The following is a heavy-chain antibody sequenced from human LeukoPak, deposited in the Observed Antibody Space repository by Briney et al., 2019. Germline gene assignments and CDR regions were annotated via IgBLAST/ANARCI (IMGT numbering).Heavy chain of an antibody. CDR1: GFTFSSYA. Sequence: GRFLRLSCAASGFTFSSYAMHWVRQAPGKGLELVAVISYDGSNKYYADSVKGRFTISRDNSKNTLYLQMNSLRAEDTAVYYCARDVEMATIGGDYYYGMDVWGQGTTVTASS. CDR2: ISYDGSNK. J-gene: IGHJ6*02. CDR3: ARDVEMATIGGDYYYGMDV. V-gene: IGHV3-30*04. D-gene: IGHD5-24*01.